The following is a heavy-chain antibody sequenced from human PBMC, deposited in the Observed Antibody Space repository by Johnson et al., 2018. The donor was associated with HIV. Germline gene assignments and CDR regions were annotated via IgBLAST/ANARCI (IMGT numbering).Heavy chain of an antibody. CDR3: ASSSLAWGVDAFD. Sequence: QVQLVESGGGLVQPGGSLRLSCAASAFTFRSYSMHWVRQAPGKGLEWVAVISYDGSNKYYADSVKGRFTVSRDSSKNTLYLQMNSLRVEDTAVYYCASSSLAWGVDAFD. V-gene: IGHV3-30*14. CDR1: AFTFRSYS. D-gene: IGHD3-10*01. J-gene: IGHJ3*02. CDR2: ISYDGSNK.